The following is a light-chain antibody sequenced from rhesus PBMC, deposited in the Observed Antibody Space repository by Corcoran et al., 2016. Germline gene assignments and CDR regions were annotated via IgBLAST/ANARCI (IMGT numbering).Light chain of an antibody. CDR3: QQYSSSPLT. V-gene: IGKV1-22*01. CDR1: QSISSW. Sequence: DIQMTQSPSSLSASVGDTVTITCRASQSISSWLAWYQQKTGKAPKPLIYKASSLQSGVPSRFSGSGSGTDFTLTISSLQSEDFATYYCQQYSSSPLTFGGGTKVELK. J-gene: IGKJ4*01. CDR2: KAS.